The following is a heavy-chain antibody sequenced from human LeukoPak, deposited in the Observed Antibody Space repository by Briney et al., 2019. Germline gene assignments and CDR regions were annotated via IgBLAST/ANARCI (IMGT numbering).Heavy chain of an antibody. Sequence: ASVKVSCKAFGYTFTGYYMHWVRQAPGQGPEWMGWINPNSGGTNYAQKFQGRVTMTRDTSISTAYMELSRLRSDDTAVYYCARDGMITFGGVYDYWGQGTLVTVSS. CDR3: ARDGMITFGGVYDY. CDR2: INPNSGGT. J-gene: IGHJ4*02. CDR1: GYTFTGYY. V-gene: IGHV1-2*02. D-gene: IGHD3-16*01.